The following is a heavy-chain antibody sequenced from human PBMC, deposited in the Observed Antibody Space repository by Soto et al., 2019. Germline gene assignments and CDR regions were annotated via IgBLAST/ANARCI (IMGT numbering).Heavy chain of an antibody. CDR3: AKSRLEQYFLDS. J-gene: IGHJ4*02. V-gene: IGHV4-31*03. CDR1: GCSLTSGDYY. CDR2: IYNSGST. Sequence: QVQLQESGPGLVKPSQTLSLTCTVSGCSLTSGDYYWSWIRQHPGKGLEWIGYIYNSGSTYYNPSLKSRVTISVDTSKNQFSLKLSSVTAADTAVYYCAKSRLEQYFLDSWGQGTLVSVSS.